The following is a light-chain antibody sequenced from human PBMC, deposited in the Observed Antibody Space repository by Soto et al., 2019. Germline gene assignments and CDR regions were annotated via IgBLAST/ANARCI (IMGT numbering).Light chain of an antibody. CDR3: QTWGSGIVV. CDR1: SGHSNYA. Sequence: QSVLTQSPSASASLGASVKLTCTLSSGHSNYAIAWHQQQSEKGPRYLMKLNSDGSHSKGDGIPDRFSGSSSGAERNLTISSLPSEDEADYYCQTWGSGIVVFGGGTKLTVL. J-gene: IGLJ2*01. CDR2: LNSDGSH. V-gene: IGLV4-69*01.